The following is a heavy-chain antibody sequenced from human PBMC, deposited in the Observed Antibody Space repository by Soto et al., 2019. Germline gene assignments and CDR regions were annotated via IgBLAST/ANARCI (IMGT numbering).Heavy chain of an antibody. Sequence: ASVKVSCKVSGYTLTELSMHWVRQAPGKGLEWMGGFDLEDGETIYAQKFQGRVTMTEDTSTDTAYMELSSLRSEDTAVYYCATGSIVGADDAFDIWGQGTMVTVSS. J-gene: IGHJ3*02. CDR2: FDLEDGET. CDR3: ATGSIVGADDAFDI. CDR1: GYTLTELS. V-gene: IGHV1-24*01. D-gene: IGHD1-26*01.